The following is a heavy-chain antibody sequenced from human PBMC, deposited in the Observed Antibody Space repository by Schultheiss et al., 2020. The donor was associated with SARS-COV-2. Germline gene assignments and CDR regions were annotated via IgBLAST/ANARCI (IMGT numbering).Heavy chain of an antibody. CDR2: INPSGGST. V-gene: IGHV1-46*01. Sequence: ASVKVSCKASGYTFTSYGISWVRQAPGQGLEWMGIINPSGGSTSYAQKFQGRVTMTRDTSTSTVYMELRSLRSEDTAVYFCARDKGGGNVGDYWGQGTLVTVSS. CDR3: ARDKGGGNVGDY. CDR1: GYTFTSYG. J-gene: IGHJ4*02. D-gene: IGHD4-23*01.